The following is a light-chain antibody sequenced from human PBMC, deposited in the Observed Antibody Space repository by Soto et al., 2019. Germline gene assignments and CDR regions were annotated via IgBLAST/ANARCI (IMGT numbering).Light chain of an antibody. CDR1: TNDIGAYNF. V-gene: IGLV2-14*01. Sequence: QSALTQPASVSGSPGQSITISCTGTTNDIGAYNFVSCYQQYPGKAPQLMIYEVSKRPSGVSNRFSGSKSGDTAPLTISGLQADDAADYYCSSYTRASTRVFGGGTKVTVL. CDR3: SSYTRASTRV. J-gene: IGLJ3*02. CDR2: EVS.